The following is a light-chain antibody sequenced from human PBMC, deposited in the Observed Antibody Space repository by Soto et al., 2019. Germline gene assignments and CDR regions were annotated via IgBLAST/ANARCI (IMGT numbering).Light chain of an antibody. Sequence: QSALTQPASVSGSPGQSITISCTGTSSDVGGYNYVSWYQQHPGKAPKLMIYEVSNRPSGVSNRFSGSKSGNTASLTISGLQAEDEADYYCSSYISSSTPVFGTGTKLTVL. J-gene: IGLJ1*01. CDR2: EVS. CDR1: SSDVGGYNY. V-gene: IGLV2-14*01. CDR3: SSYISSSTPV.